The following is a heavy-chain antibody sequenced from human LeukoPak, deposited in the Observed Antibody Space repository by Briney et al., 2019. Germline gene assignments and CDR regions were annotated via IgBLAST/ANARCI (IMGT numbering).Heavy chain of an antibody. J-gene: IGHJ4*02. Sequence: GGSLRLSCAASGFTFSSYSMNWVRQAPGKGLEWVSYISSSSSTIYYADSVKGRFTISRDNSKNTLYLQMDNLRAEDTAVYYCAKGKGRYCGSTSCYEFDYWGQGTLVTVSS. CDR2: ISSSSSTI. D-gene: IGHD2-2*01. V-gene: IGHV3-48*01. CDR3: AKGKGRYCGSTSCYEFDY. CDR1: GFTFSSYS.